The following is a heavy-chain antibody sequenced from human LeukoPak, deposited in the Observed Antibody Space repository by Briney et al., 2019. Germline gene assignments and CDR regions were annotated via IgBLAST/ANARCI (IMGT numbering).Heavy chain of an antibody. D-gene: IGHD6-13*01. CDR3: ARGGSSSWVYYFDY. J-gene: IGHJ4*02. CDR1: GGSISSYY. Sequence: TSETLSLTCTVSGGSISSYYWSWIRQPPGKGLEWIGYIYYSGSTNYNPSLKSRVTISVDTSKNQFSLKLSSVTAADTAVYYCARGGSSSWVYYFDYWGQGTLVTVSS. CDR2: IYYSGST. V-gene: IGHV4-59*01.